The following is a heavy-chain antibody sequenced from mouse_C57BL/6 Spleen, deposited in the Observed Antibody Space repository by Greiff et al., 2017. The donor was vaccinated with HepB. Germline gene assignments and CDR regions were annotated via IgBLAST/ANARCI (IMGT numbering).Heavy chain of an antibody. D-gene: IGHD1-1*01. CDR1: GYAFSSYW. Sequence: VKLVESGAELVKPGASVKISCKASGYAFSSYWMNWVKQRPGKGLEWIGQIYPGDGDTNYNGKFKGKATLTADKSSSTAYMQLSSLTSEDSAVYFCAREGDYYGFQTMDYWGQGTSVTVSS. V-gene: IGHV1-80*01. CDR3: AREGDYYGFQTMDY. J-gene: IGHJ4*01. CDR2: IYPGDGDT.